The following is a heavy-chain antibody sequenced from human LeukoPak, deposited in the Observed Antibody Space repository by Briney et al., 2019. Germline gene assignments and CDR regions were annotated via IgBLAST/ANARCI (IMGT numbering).Heavy chain of an antibody. D-gene: IGHD2-21*02. V-gene: IGHV5-51*01. J-gene: IGHJ3*02. CDR1: GYSFTSYW. CDR2: IYPGDSDT. CDR3: ARPSGAYCGGDCYDAFDI. Sequence: GESLKISCKGSGYSFTSYWIGWVRQMPGKGLEWMGIIYPGDSDTRYSPSFQGQVTISADKSISTAYLQWSSLKASDTAMYYCARPSGAYCGGDCYDAFDIWGQGTMVTVSS.